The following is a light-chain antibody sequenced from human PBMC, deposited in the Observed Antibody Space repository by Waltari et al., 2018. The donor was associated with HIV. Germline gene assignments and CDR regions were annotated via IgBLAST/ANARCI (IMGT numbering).Light chain of an antibody. V-gene: IGKV3-15*01. Sequence: EVVMTQSPATLSVSLGESATLTCRASQSILANLAWYQQKPGQAPRLLVYGAAARAAGVPARCTGSGSGTEFTLTISSLQSEDFAVYYCQQYNYWPPYTFSQGTRLDIK. CDR3: QQYNYWPPYT. J-gene: IGKJ2*01. CDR1: QSILAN. CDR2: GAA.